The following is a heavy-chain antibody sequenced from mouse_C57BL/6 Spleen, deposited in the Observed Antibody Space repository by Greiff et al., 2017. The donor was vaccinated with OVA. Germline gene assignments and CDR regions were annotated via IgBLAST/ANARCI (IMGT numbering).Heavy chain of an antibody. J-gene: IGHJ2*01. Sequence: VQLQQSGAELVKPGASVKISCKASGYAFSSYWMNWVKQRPGKGLEWIGQIYPGDGDTNYNGKFKGKATLTADKSSSTAYMQLSSLTSEDSAVYYCARSIDYGSSRNYFDYWGQGTTLTVSS. CDR3: ARSIDYGSSRNYFDY. D-gene: IGHD1-1*01. V-gene: IGHV1-80*01. CDR1: GYAFSSYW. CDR2: IYPGDGDT.